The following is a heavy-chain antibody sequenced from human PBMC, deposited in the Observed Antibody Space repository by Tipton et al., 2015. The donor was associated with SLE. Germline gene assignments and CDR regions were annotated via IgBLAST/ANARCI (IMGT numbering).Heavy chain of an antibody. J-gene: IGHJ6*02. D-gene: IGHD3-3*01. V-gene: IGHV1-69*05. Sequence: QSGAEVKKPGSSVKVSCKASGGTYSSYAISWVRQAPGQGLEWMGGIIPIFGTANYAQKFQGRVTITTDESTSTAYMELRSLRSDDTAVYYCARDLSFGVVIRRPYYGMDVWGQGTTVTVSS. CDR3: ARDLSFGVVIRRPYYGMDV. CDR1: GGTYSSYA. CDR2: IIPIFGTA.